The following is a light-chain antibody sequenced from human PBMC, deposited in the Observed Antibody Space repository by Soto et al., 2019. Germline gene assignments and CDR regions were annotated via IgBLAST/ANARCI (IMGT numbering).Light chain of an antibody. Sequence: QSALTQPASVSGSPGQSITISCTGISSDVGGYIYVSWYQQHPGKAPKLMIYDVSNRRAGVSNRFSGSKSGNTASLTISGLQAEDEADYYCYSYTSSSTVLFGGGTQLTVL. CDR1: SSDVGGYIY. CDR3: YSYTSSSTVL. J-gene: IGLJ2*01. CDR2: DVS. V-gene: IGLV2-14*01.